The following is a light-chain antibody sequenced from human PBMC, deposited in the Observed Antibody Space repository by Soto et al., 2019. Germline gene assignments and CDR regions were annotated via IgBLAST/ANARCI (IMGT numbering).Light chain of an antibody. CDR3: QQYNSWPPWT. CDR1: QSVSIN. J-gene: IGKJ1*01. V-gene: IGKV3-15*01. CDR2: GAS. Sequence: IVMTQSPATLSVSPGERATLSCRASQSVSINLAWYQQKPGQAPRLLIYGASTRATGIPARFSGSESGTEFTLTITSLQSEDFAVYYCQQYNSWPPWTFGQGTKVDIK.